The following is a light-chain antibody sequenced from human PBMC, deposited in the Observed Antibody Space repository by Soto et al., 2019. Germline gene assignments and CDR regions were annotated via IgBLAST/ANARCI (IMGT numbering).Light chain of an antibody. CDR3: QQYNNWPPHT. CDR1: QSVSSN. J-gene: IGKJ2*01. CDR2: GAS. Sequence: EIVMTQSPATLSVSPGERATLSCRASQSVSSNLAWYQQKPGQAPRLLIYGASTRATGIPARFSGSGSGTEFTLNISSLQSEDFAVYYCQQYNNWPPHTFGQGTKLGIK. V-gene: IGKV3-15*01.